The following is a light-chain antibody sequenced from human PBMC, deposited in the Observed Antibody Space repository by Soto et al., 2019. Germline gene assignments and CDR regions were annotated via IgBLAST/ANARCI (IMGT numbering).Light chain of an antibody. CDR2: GAS. CDR3: QKYGSSLFT. V-gene: IGKV3-20*01. Sequence: EIVLTQSPGTLSLSPGERATLSCRASQSVSSSYLAWYQQKPGQAPRLLLYGASSRATGIPDRFSGSGSVTDFTLTISRLEPEDFAVYYCQKYGSSLFTFGPGTKVDIK. CDR1: QSVSSSY. J-gene: IGKJ3*01.